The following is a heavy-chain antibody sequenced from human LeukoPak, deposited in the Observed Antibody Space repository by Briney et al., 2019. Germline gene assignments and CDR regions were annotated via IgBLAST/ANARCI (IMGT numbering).Heavy chain of an antibody. J-gene: IGHJ4*02. CDR1: GFTFSSYA. Sequence: GGSLRLSCAASGFTFSSYAMSWVRQAPGKGLEWVSAISGSGGSTYYADSVKGRSTISRDNSKNTLYLQMNSLRAEDTAVYYCARPTGLIDPFDYWGQGTLVTVSS. V-gene: IGHV3-23*01. D-gene: IGHD2-8*01. CDR3: ARPTGLIDPFDY. CDR2: ISGSGGST.